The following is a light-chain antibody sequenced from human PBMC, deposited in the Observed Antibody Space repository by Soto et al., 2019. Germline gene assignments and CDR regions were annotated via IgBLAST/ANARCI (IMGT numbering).Light chain of an antibody. CDR1: RSISTY. CDR2: AVS. J-gene: IGKJ4*01. V-gene: IGKV1-39*01. Sequence: DIQMTQSPSSLSASVGDRVTITCRASRSISTYLNWYQHKPGKAPKVLIYAVSSLQSGVPSRFRGSGSGTDFTLTITSLQPEDFATYYCQQANSFPLTFGGGTKVDIK. CDR3: QQANSFPLT.